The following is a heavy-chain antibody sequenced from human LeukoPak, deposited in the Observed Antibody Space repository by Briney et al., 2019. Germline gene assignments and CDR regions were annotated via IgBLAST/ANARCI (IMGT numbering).Heavy chain of an antibody. D-gene: IGHD5-12*01. CDR3: ARVGQVDIVATNHLWIGYFDY. V-gene: IGHV5-51*01. CDR2: IYPGDSDT. Sequence: GESLKISCKGSGYSFTSYWIGLVRQMPGKGLEWRGIIYPGDSDTRYSPSFQGQVTISADKSISTAYLQWSSLKASDTAMYYCARVGQVDIVATNHLWIGYFDYWGQGTLVTVSS. J-gene: IGHJ4*02. CDR1: GYSFTSYW.